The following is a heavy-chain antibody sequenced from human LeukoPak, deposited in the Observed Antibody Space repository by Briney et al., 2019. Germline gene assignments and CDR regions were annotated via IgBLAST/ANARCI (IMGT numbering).Heavy chain of an antibody. CDR3: VRDVDYGFDY. CDR2: ISSSSSSI. D-gene: IGHD4-17*01. CDR1: GFTFSISS. Sequence: GGSLRLSCAASGFTFSISSMNWVRQAPGKGLEWVSYISSSSSSIYYADSVKGRFTISRDNAENSLCMQMNSPRDEDTAVYYCVRDVDYGFDYWGQGTLVTVSS. J-gene: IGHJ4*02. V-gene: IGHV3-48*02.